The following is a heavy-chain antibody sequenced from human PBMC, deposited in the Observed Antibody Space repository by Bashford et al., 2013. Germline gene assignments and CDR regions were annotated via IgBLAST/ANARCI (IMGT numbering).Heavy chain of an antibody. V-gene: IGHV3-53*05. CDR3: DKRSYLVGSGSQWFDP. CDR1: GFTVSSNY. CDR2: IYSCGST. Sequence: GSLRLSCAASGFTVSSNYMSWVRQAPGKGLEWVSVIYSCGSTYYADSVKGRFTISRDNSKNSLYLQMNSLRAEDTALYYCDKRSYLVGSGSQWFDPWGQGPWSPSPQ. J-gene: IGHJ5*02. D-gene: IGHD3-10*01.